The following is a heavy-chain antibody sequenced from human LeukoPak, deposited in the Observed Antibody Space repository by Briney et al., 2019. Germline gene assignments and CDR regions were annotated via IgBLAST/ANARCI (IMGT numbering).Heavy chain of an antibody. J-gene: IGHJ4*02. Sequence: ASVKVSCKTSGYTFTAYYIHWVRQAPGQGLEWMAWIYSNTGDTDSAQKFRGRVTMTRDTPSTTVYMELSRLSPDDTAVYYCAREGLHGTKKFDYWGQGSLVTVSS. CDR2: IYSNTGDT. CDR1: GYTFTAYY. D-gene: IGHD4-11*01. CDR3: AREGLHGTKKFDY. V-gene: IGHV1-2*02.